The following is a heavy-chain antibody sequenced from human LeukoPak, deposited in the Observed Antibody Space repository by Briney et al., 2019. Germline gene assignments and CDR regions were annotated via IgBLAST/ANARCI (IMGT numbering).Heavy chain of an antibody. CDR2: ISYDGSNK. D-gene: IGHD3-3*01. CDR3: AKATLYDFWSGPDY. J-gene: IGHJ4*02. CDR1: GFTFSSYG. Sequence: GGSLRLSCAASGFTFSSYGMHWVRQAPGKGLEWVAVISYDGSNKYYADSVKGRFTISRDNSKNTLFLQMNSLRAEDTAVYYCAKATLYDFWSGPDYWGQGTLVTVSS. V-gene: IGHV3-30*18.